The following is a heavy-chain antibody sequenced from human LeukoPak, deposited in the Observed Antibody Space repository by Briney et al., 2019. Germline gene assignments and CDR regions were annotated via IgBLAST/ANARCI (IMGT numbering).Heavy chain of an antibody. Sequence: GASVKVFCKASGGTFSSYAISWVRQPPGQGLEWMGGIIPIFGTANYAQKFQGRVTITADESTSTAYMELSSLRSEDTAVYYCASGVRGVIIPTSFDYWGQGTLVTVSS. CDR3: ASGVRGVIIPTSFDY. D-gene: IGHD3-10*01. V-gene: IGHV1-69*13. J-gene: IGHJ4*02. CDR2: IIPIFGTA. CDR1: GGTFSSYA.